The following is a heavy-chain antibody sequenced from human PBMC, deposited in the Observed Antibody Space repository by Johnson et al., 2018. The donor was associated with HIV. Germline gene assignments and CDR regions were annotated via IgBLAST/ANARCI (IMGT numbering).Heavy chain of an antibody. CDR2: ISWNSGSI. CDR3: ARTRQGAFDI. D-gene: IGHD1-14*01. J-gene: IGHJ3*02. V-gene: IGHV3-9*01. CDR1: GFTFDDYA. Sequence: VQLVESGGGLVQPGRSLRLSCAASGFTFDDYAMHWVRQAPGKGLEWVSGISWNSGSIGYADSVKGQFTISRDNSKNTLYLQMNSLRPQDTAVYYCARTRQGAFDIWGQGTMVTVSS.